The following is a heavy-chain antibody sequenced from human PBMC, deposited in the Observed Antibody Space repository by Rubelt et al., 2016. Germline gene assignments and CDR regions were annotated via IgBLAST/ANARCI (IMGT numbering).Heavy chain of an antibody. V-gene: IGHV3-64*04. CDR3: ARDRKQLVLGYLDY. Sequence: APGKGLEYISAITSSGGSTYYTDSVKGRFTISRDNSKNTLYLQMNSLRAEDTAVYYCARDRKQLVLGYLDYWGQGTLVTVSA. J-gene: IGHJ4*02. D-gene: IGHD6-13*01. CDR2: ITSSGGST.